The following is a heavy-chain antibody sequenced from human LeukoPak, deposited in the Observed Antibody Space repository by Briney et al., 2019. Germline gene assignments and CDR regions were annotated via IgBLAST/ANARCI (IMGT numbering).Heavy chain of an antibody. CDR2: INHSGST. D-gene: IGHD6-13*01. Sequence: PSETLSLTCAVYGGSFSGYYWSWIRQPPRKGLEWIGEINHSGSTNYNPSLKSRVTISVDTSKNQFSLKLSSVTAADTAVYYCARHEGYSSSQPFGYWGQGTLVTVSS. CDR3: ARHEGYSSSQPFGY. CDR1: GGSFSGYY. V-gene: IGHV4-34*01. J-gene: IGHJ4*02.